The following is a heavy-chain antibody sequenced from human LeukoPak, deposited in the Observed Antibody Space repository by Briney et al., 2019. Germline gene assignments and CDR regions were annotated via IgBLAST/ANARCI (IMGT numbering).Heavy chain of an antibody. Sequence: ASVKVSCKASGYTFTGYYMHWVRQAPGQGLEWMGWINPNSGGTNYAQKFQGRVTMTRDTSISTAYMELSSLRSEDTAVYYCARGGITMVRGVRMSWFDPWGQGTLVTVSS. D-gene: IGHD3-10*01. CDR1: GYTFTGYY. J-gene: IGHJ5*02. CDR2: INPNSGGT. CDR3: ARGGITMVRGVRMSWFDP. V-gene: IGHV1-2*02.